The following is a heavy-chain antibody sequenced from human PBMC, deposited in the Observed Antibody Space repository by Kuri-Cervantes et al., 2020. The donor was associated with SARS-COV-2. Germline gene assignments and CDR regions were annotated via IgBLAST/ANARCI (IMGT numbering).Heavy chain of an antibody. CDR3: ARVVVWSGYYFDY. CDR1: GGSISSYY. Sequence: SETLSLTCTVSGGSISSYYWSWIRQPPGKGLEWIGYIYYSGSTNYNPSLKGRVTISVDTSKNQFSLKLSSVTAADTAVYYCARVVVWSGYYFDYWGQGTLVTVSS. J-gene: IGHJ4*02. V-gene: IGHV4-59*01. D-gene: IGHD3-3*01. CDR2: IYYSGST.